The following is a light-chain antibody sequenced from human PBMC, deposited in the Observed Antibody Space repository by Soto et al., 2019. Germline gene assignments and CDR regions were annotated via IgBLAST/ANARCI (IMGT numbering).Light chain of an antibody. CDR1: SSDVGGYNY. V-gene: IGLV2-8*01. Sequence: QSALTQPPSASGSPGQSVTISCTGTSSDVGGYNYVSWYQQHPDKAPKLMIYEVSKRPSGVPDRFSGSKSGNTASLTVSGLQAEDEADYYCCSYAGSNAYVFGIGTKLTVL. CDR3: CSYAGSNAYV. J-gene: IGLJ1*01. CDR2: EVS.